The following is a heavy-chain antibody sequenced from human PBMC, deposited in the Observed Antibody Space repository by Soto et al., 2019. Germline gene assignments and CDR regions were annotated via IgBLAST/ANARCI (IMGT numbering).Heavy chain of an antibody. CDR3: AKTPHPGSGDYFYYYYMDV. CDR2: ISGSGGST. V-gene: IGHV3-23*01. D-gene: IGHD4-17*01. CDR1: GFTFSSYA. J-gene: IGHJ6*03. Sequence: GESLKISCAASGFTFSSYAMSWVRQAPGKGLEWVSAISGSGGSTYYADSVKGRFTISRDNSKNTLYLQMNSLRAEDTAVYYCAKTPHPGSGDYFYYYYMDVWGKGTTVTVSS.